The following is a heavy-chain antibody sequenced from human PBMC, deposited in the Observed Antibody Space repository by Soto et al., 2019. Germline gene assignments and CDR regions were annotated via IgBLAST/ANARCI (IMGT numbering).Heavy chain of an antibody. V-gene: IGHV1-69*06. CDR2: IIPMSGRT. J-gene: IGHJ5*02. CDR1: GGTFSTYA. CDR3: ALGSDYLFDP. D-gene: IGHD4-17*01. Sequence: QIQLVQSGAEVKKPGSSVKVSCKASGGTFSTYAISWVRQAPGQGLEWMGGIIPMSGRTTYAQKFQDRVTSSADKSTTTAYRELSSLRAEDTAVYYCALGSDYLFDPWGRGTLVTVSS.